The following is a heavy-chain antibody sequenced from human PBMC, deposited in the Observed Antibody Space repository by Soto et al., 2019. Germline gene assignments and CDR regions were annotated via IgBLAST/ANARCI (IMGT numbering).Heavy chain of an antibody. J-gene: IGHJ1*01. CDR1: GYSFTSYG. CDR2: ISPYNVNT. Sequence: GPPVKVSFKASGYSFTSYGISWVRQALGQGLKWMGWISPYNVNTNYAQKLQARVTITTDTSTSTASMELKSLRSDDPAVYYCAGKYDYCWAGAYCGQGTVGTVSS. V-gene: IGHV1-18*01. D-gene: IGHD3-10*01. CDR3: AGKYDYCWAGAY.